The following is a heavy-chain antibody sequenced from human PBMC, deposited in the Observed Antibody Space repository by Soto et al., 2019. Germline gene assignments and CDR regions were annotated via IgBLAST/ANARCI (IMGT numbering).Heavy chain of an antibody. J-gene: IGHJ3*02. V-gene: IGHV1-8*01. Sequence: ASVKVSCKASGYTFTSYDINWVRQATGQGLEWMGWMNPNSGNTGYAQKFQGRVTMTRNTSISTAYMELSSLRSEDTAVYYCARLPWAYGSGSYDAFDIWGQGTMVTVSS. CDR1: GYTFTSYD. CDR3: ARLPWAYGSGSYDAFDI. CDR2: MNPNSGNT. D-gene: IGHD3-10*01.